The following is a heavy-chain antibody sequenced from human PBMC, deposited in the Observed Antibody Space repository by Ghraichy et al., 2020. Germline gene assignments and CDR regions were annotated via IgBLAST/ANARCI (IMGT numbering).Heavy chain of an antibody. J-gene: IGHJ5*02. CDR3: AKDRARESLPIWFGELLYQNLNWFDP. CDR2: ISGSGGST. Sequence: GGSLRLSCAASGFTFSSYAISWVRQAPGKGLEWVSAISGSGGSTYYADSVKGRFTISRDNSKNTLYLQMNSLRAEDTAVYYCAKDRARESLPIWFGELLYQNLNWFDPWGQGTLVTVSS. D-gene: IGHD3-10*01. V-gene: IGHV3-23*01. CDR1: GFTFSSYA.